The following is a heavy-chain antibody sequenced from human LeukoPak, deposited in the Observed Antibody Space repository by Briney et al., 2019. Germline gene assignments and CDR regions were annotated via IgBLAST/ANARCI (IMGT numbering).Heavy chain of an antibody. CDR3: ARATHDGPRWGFDY. J-gene: IGHJ4*02. D-gene: IGHD5-24*01. CDR1: GFTFSSYA. CDR2: ISYDGSNK. V-gene: IGHV3-30-3*01. Sequence: GGSLRLSCAASGFTFSSYAMHWVRQAPGKGLEWVAVISYDGSNKYYADSVKGRFTISRDNSKNTLYLQMNSLRAEDTAVYYCARATHDGPRWGFDYWGQGTLVTVSS.